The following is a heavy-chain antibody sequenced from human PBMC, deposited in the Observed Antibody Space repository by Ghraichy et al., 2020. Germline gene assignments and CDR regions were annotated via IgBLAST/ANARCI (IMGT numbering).Heavy chain of an antibody. CDR1: GFTFSSYG. Sequence: GGSLRLSCAASGFTFSSYGMHWVRQAPGKGLEWVAIISYDGSNKYYADSVKGRFTISRDNSKNTLYLQMNSLRAEDTAVYYCAKGIAARSPLPSYYYYYGMDVWGQGTTVTVSS. CDR3: AKGIAARSPLPSYYYYYGMDV. D-gene: IGHD6-6*01. CDR2: ISYDGSNK. V-gene: IGHV3-30*18. J-gene: IGHJ6*02.